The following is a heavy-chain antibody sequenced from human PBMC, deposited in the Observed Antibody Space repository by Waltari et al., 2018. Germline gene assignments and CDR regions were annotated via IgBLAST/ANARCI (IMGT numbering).Heavy chain of an antibody. Sequence: EVQLLESGGGLVQPGGSLRLSCAASGFTFISYAMTWVRQAPGKGLEWVSSNSDPAVTTFYADSVKGRFSVSRDNSKNTLYLQSNGLRADDTAVYYCAKAGGIAAAEFQFDFWGRGTLVTVSS. V-gene: IGHV3-23*01. D-gene: IGHD6-13*01. CDR2: NSDPAVTT. J-gene: IGHJ4*02. CDR3: AKAGGIAAAEFQFDF. CDR1: GFTFISYA.